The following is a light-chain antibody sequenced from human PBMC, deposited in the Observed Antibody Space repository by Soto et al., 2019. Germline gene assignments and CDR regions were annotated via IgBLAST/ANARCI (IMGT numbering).Light chain of an antibody. Sequence: EIVLTQSPGTLSLSPGERATLSCRASQSVSRSYLAWYQQKPGQAPRLLIYGASSRATGIQDRFSGSGSGTDFTLTISRLEPEDFAVYYCQQYGSSPLTFGGGTNVEIK. CDR2: GAS. CDR3: QQYGSSPLT. CDR1: QSVSRSY. V-gene: IGKV3-20*01. J-gene: IGKJ4*01.